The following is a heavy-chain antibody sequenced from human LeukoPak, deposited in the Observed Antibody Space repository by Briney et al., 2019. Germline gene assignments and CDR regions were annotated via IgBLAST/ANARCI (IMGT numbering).Heavy chain of an antibody. CDR1: GFTLSSHP. D-gene: IGHD3-3*01. J-gene: IGHJ4*02. CDR2: IRSRSSLK. CDR3: ARDGGFWCDYSYFDY. V-gene: IGHV3-21*06. Sequence: GGSLTLSCAVSGFTLSSHPMDWVRQAPGKGLEWVSSIRSRSSLKDYADSVKGRFTISRDNAKNLLYLQMSSLSAEDTAVYFCARDGGFWCDYSYFDYWGQGTQVTVCS.